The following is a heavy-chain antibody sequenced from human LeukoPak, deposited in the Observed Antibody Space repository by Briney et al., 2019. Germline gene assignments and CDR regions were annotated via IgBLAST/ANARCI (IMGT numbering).Heavy chain of an antibody. Sequence: GESLKISCKGSGYSFTTYWIGWVRQMPGKGLEWMGIIYPGDSDTRYSPSFQGQVTISADKSTTTAYLQWTSLKASDTAMYYCARSDYSNYVDYWGQGTLVTVSS. CDR2: IYPGDSDT. V-gene: IGHV5-51*01. J-gene: IGHJ4*02. D-gene: IGHD4-11*01. CDR3: ARSDYSNYVDY. CDR1: GYSFTTYW.